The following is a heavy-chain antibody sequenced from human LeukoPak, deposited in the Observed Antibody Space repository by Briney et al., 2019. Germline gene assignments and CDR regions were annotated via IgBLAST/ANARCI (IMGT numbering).Heavy chain of an antibody. CDR1: GGSFSGYY. Sequence: PSETLSLTCAVYGGSFSGYYWSWIRQPPGKGLEWIGSIYYSGSTYYNPSLKSRVTISVDTSKNQFSLKLSSVTAADTAVYYCAREESPNYGSRGPFDYWGQGTLVTVSS. D-gene: IGHD3-10*01. CDR2: IYYSGST. CDR3: AREESPNYGSRGPFDY. J-gene: IGHJ4*02. V-gene: IGHV4-34*01.